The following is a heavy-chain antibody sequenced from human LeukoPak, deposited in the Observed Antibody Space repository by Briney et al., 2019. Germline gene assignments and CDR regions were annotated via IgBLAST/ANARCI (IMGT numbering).Heavy chain of an antibody. CDR1: GGSISSGDYY. J-gene: IGHJ5*02. Sequence: SETLSLTFTVSGGSISSGDYYWSWIRQPPGKGLEWMGYIYYNGSTNYNPSLKSRVTISVDTSKNQFSLKLSSVTAADTAVYYCARDRMAPRGGWFDPWGQGTLVTVSS. V-gene: IGHV4-61*08. D-gene: IGHD3-10*01. CDR2: IYYNGST. CDR3: ARDRMAPRGGWFDP.